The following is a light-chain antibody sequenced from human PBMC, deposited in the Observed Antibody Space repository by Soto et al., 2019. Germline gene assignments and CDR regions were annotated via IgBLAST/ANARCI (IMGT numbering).Light chain of an antibody. Sequence: QAVVTQEPSLTVSPGGTVTLTSASSTGGVTSSHYPYWFQQKRGQAPRTLIYDASNKHSWTPARFSGSLLGGKAALTLSGAQPEDEADYYCLLSYYGVWVFGGGTKLTVL. CDR1: TGGVTSSHY. CDR2: DAS. V-gene: IGLV7-46*01. J-gene: IGLJ3*02. CDR3: LLSYYGVWV.